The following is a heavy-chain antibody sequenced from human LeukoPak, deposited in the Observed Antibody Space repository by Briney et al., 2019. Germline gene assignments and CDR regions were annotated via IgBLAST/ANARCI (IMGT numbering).Heavy chain of an antibody. V-gene: IGHV1-2*02. CDR2: INPNSGGT. J-gene: IGHJ5*02. D-gene: IGHD2-15*01. CDR1: GYTFTGYY. CDR3: ARDRQEGYPSNWFDP. Sequence: ASVKVSCKASGYTFTGYYMHWVRQAPGQGLEWMGWINPNSGGTNYAQKFQGRVTMTRDTSISTAYMELNRLRSDDTAVYYCARDRQEGYPSNWFDPWGQGTLVTVSS.